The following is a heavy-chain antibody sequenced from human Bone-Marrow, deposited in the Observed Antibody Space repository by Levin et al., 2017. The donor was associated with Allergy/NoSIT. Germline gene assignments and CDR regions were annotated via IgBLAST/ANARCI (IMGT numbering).Heavy chain of an antibody. CDR3: ARGPPNDGSNPDYLDY. CDR2: INPSGGST. J-gene: IGHJ4*02. CDR1: GYTLTSYY. Sequence: GESLKISCKASGYTLTSYYMHWARQAPGQGLDWIGMINPSGGSTKFVQKFQGGVTLTRDTSANTVYLDLASLRSEDTAVYYCARGPPNDGSNPDYLDYWGQGTLITVSS. D-gene: IGHD5-24*01. V-gene: IGHV1-46*01.